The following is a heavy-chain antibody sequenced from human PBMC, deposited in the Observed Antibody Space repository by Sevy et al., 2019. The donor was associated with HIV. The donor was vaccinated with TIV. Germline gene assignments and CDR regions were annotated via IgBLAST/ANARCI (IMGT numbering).Heavy chain of an antibody. CDR1: GGSISSYY. V-gene: IGHV4-4*07. J-gene: IGHJ4*02. Sequence: QLPETLSLTCTVSGGSISSYYWSWIRQPAGKGLEWIGRIYTSGSTNYNPSLKSRFTMSVDTSKHQFSLKLSSVTAADTAVYYCARVYYYDSSGYFDYWGQGTLVTVSS. CDR3: ARVYYYDSSGYFDY. D-gene: IGHD3-22*01. CDR2: IYTSGST.